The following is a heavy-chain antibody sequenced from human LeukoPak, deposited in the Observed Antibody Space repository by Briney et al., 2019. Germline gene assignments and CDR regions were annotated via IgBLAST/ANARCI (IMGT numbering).Heavy chain of an antibody. J-gene: IGHJ4*02. V-gene: IGHV3-48*01. CDR1: GFTFINSN. CDR3: ARTRGAAVNFDY. D-gene: IGHD6-13*01. Sequence: GGSLRLSCAASGFTFINSNMNWVRQAPGKGLEWISYISSSSSTIYYADSVRGRFTISRDNVGNSLYPQMNSLRAEDTAVYYCARTRGAAVNFDYWGQGTLVTVSS. CDR2: ISSSSSTI.